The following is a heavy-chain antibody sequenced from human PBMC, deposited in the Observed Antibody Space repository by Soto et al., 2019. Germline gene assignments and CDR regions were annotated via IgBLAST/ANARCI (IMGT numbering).Heavy chain of an antibody. J-gene: IGHJ1*01. CDR1: GGSISPHY. CDR2: IYYSGST. V-gene: IGHV4-59*11. CDR3: ARDRYYGGAEH. D-gene: IGHD3-10*01. Sequence: QVQLQESGPGLVKPSETLSLTCTVSGGSISPHYWSWIRQPPGKGLEWIGYIYYSGSTTYNPSLKSRVTMSRNTSKNPFSLKVTSVTAADTAVYYCARDRYYGGAEHWGQGALVTVSS.